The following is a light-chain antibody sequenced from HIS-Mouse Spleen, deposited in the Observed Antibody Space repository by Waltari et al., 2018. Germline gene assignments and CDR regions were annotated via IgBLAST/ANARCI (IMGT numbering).Light chain of an antibody. J-gene: IGLJ3*02. V-gene: IGLV3-10*01. Sequence: SYELTQPPSVSVSPGQTARLTCPGASLPKKYAYWYQQKSGQAPVLVIYEDSKRPSGIPERFSGSSSGTMATLTISGAQVEDEADYYCYSTDSSGNWVFGGGTKLTVL. CDR2: EDS. CDR3: YSTDSSGNWV. CDR1: SLPKKY.